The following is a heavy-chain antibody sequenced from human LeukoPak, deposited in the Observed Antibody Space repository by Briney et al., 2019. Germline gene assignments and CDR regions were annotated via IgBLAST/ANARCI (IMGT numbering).Heavy chain of an antibody. J-gene: IGHJ3*02. D-gene: IGHD3-22*01. V-gene: IGHV1-18*01. CDR2: ISAYNGNT. CDR1: GYTFTSYG. Sequence: ASVKASCKASGYTFTSYGISWVRQAPGQGLEWMGWISAYNGNTNYAQKLQGRATMTTDTSTSTAYMELRSLRSDDTAVYYCARDYPYYYDSSGYYSTRGDAFDIRGQGTMSPSLQ. CDR3: ARDYPYYYDSSGYYSTRGDAFDI.